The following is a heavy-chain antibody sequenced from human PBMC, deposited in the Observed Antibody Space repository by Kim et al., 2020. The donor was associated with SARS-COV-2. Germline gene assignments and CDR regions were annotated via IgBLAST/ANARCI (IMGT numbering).Heavy chain of an antibody. V-gene: IGHV4-59*01. CDR1: GGSISSYY. CDR2: IYYSGST. D-gene: IGHD6-13*01. CDR3: ARGIAAPRHRFYYYYYGMDV. J-gene: IGHJ6*02. Sequence: SETLSLTCTVSGGSISSYYWSWIRQPPGKGLEWIGYIYYSGSTNYNPSLMSRVTISVDTSKNQFSLKLSSVTAADTAAYYCARGIAAPRHRFYYYYYGMDVWGQGTTVTVSS.